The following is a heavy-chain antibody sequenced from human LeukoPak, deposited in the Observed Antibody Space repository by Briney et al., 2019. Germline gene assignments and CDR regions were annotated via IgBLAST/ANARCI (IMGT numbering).Heavy chain of an antibody. V-gene: IGHV3-48*04. Sequence: GGSLRLSCAASGFTFSSYAMNWVRQAPGKGLEWVSYISSSSNTIYYADSVKGRFAISRDNAKNSVYLQMNSLRPEDTAVYFCAKDPIPIDIVGTYYMDVWGKGTTVIVSS. D-gene: IGHD2-15*01. CDR1: GFTFSSYA. J-gene: IGHJ6*03. CDR3: AKDPIPIDIVGTYYMDV. CDR2: ISSSSNTI.